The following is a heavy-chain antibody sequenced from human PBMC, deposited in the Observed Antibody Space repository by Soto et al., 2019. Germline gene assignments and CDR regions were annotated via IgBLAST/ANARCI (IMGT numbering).Heavy chain of an antibody. V-gene: IGHV1-46*01. Sequence: GASVKVSCKASGYTFTTYYMHWVRQAPGQGLEWMGITNPSGGTTGFAQKFQGRVTMTRDTSTSTVYMELSSLRSEDTAVYYCARDVLGGYYGMDVWGQGTTVTV. D-gene: IGHD3-16*01. J-gene: IGHJ6*02. CDR3: ARDVLGGYYGMDV. CDR2: TNPSGGTT. CDR1: GYTFTTYY.